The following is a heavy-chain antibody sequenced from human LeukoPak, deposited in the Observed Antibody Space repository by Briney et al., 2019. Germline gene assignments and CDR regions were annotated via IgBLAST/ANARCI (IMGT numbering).Heavy chain of an antibody. D-gene: IGHD2-2*01. CDR3: ARSTRLPIYYYYGMDV. V-gene: IGHV1-8*01. CDR1: GYTFTSYD. CDR2: MNPNSGNT. J-gene: IGHJ6*02. Sequence: ASVKVSCKASGYTFTSYDINWVRQATGQGLEWMGWMNPNSGNTGYAQKFQGRVTMTRNTSISTAYMELSSLRSEDTAVYYCARSTRLPIYYYYGMDVWGQGTTVTVSS.